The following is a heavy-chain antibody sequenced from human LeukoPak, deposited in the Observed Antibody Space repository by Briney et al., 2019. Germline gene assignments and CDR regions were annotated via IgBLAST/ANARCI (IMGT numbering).Heavy chain of an antibody. V-gene: IGHV3-48*03. CDR3: ARDYYGSGSYPNWFDP. J-gene: IGHJ5*02. CDR1: GFTFSSYE. D-gene: IGHD3-10*01. CDR2: ISSSGSTI. Sequence: GGSLRLSCAASGFTFSSYEMSWVRQAPGKGLEWVSYISSSGSTIYYAYAVKGRFTIARDNAKNSLYLQMNSLRAEDTAVYYCARDYYGSGSYPNWFDPWGQGTLVTVSS.